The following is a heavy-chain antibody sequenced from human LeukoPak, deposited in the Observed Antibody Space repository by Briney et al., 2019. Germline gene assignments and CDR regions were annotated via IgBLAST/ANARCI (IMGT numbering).Heavy chain of an antibody. CDR2: IYYSGST. D-gene: IGHD5-24*01. J-gene: IGHJ3*02. CDR1: GGSISSYY. CDR3: ARRERDVSLDNVFYI. Sequence: SETLSLSCTISGGSISSYYWSWIRQPPGKGLEWIGYIYYSGSTSYNPSLKSRVTILVDTSKNQFSLKLRSVTAADTAVYYCARRERDVSLDNVFYITGERKMVTVSS. V-gene: IGHV4-59*08.